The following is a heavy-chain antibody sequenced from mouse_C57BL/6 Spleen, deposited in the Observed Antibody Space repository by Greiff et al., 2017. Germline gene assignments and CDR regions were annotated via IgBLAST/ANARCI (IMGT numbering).Heavy chain of an antibody. D-gene: IGHD1-1*01. J-gene: IGHJ3*01. Sequence: VQLQQSGPELVKPGASVKISCKASGYAFSSSWMNWVKQRPGQGLEWIGRIYPGDGGTNYNGKFKGKATLTADKSSSTAYMQLSSLTSEDSAVYFCARQGYGSSCGFAYWGQGTLVTVSA. CDR1: GYAFSSSW. CDR3: ARQGYGSSCGFAY. CDR2: IYPGDGGT. V-gene: IGHV1-82*01.